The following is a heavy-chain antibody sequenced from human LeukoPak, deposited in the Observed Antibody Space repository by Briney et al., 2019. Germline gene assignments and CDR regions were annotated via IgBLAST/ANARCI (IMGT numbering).Heavy chain of an antibody. CDR2: IYTSGST. V-gene: IGHV4-61*02. J-gene: IGHJ4*02. CDR1: GGSISSGSYY. CDR3: ARGRQNYDFWSGYSSFDY. Sequence: KASQTLSLTCTVSGGSISSGSYYWSWIRQPAGKGLEWIGRIYTSGSTNYNPSLKSRVTISVDTSKNQFSLKLSSVTAADTAVYYCARGRQNYDFWSGYSSFDYWGQGTLVTVSS. D-gene: IGHD3-3*01.